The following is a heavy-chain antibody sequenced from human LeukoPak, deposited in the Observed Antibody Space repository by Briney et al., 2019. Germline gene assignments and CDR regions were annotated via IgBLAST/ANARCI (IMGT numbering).Heavy chain of an antibody. V-gene: IGHV3-30*02. D-gene: IGHD5-18*01. CDR2: IRYDGNNK. J-gene: IGHJ4*02. CDR3: AKERDTAMVTIDY. CDR1: GFTFSSYG. Sequence: PGGSLRLSCAASGFTFSSYGMHWVRQAPGKGLEWVAFIRYDGNNKYYADSVKGRFTISRDNSKNTLYLQMNSLRAEDTAVYYCAKERDTAMVTIDYWGQGTLVTVS.